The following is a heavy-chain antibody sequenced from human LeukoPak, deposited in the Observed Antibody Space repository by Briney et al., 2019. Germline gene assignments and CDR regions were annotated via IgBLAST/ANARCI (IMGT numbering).Heavy chain of an antibody. Sequence: SVKVSCKASGGTFSSYAISWVRQAPGQGLEWMGGIIPIFGTANYAQKFQGRVTITADKSTSTAYMELSSLRSEDTAVYYCARGVFSSSWYNWFDPWGQGTLVTVSS. CDR1: GGTFSSYA. J-gene: IGHJ5*02. D-gene: IGHD6-13*01. V-gene: IGHV1-69*06. CDR2: IIPIFGTA. CDR3: ARGVFSSSWYNWFDP.